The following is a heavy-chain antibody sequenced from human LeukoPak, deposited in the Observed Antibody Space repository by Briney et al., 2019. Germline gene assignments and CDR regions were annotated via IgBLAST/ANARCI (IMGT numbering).Heavy chain of an antibody. CDR1: GFTISSYW. J-gene: IGHJ4*02. CDR3: ARLPTGIFDY. D-gene: IGHD3-10*01. CDR2: IKQDGSEK. V-gene: IGHV3-7*01. Sequence: WGSLRLTCAASGFTISSYWMSWVRQAPGKGQEWVANIKQDGSEKYYVDSVKGRFTISRDNAKNSLYLQMNSLRAEDPAVYYCARLPTGIFDYWGQGTLVTVSS.